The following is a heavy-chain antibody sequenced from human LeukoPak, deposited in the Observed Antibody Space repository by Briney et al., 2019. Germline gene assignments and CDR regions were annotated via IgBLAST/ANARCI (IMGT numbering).Heavy chain of an antibody. J-gene: IGHJ6*02. CDR3: ARDLGLLDDYYYGMDV. CDR1: GFTFSNAW. Sequence: GGSLRLSCAASGFTFSNAWMSWVRQAPGKGLEWVSSISSSSYIYYADSVKGRFTISRDNAKNSLYLQMNSLRAEDTAVYYCARDLGLLDDYYYGMDVWGQGTTVTVSS. D-gene: IGHD1-26*01. CDR2: ISSSSYI. V-gene: IGHV3-69-1*01.